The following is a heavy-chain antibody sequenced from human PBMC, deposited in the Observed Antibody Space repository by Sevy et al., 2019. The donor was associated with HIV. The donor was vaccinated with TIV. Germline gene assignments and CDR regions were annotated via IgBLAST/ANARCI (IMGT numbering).Heavy chain of an antibody. Sequence: GGSLRLSCAVSGLTVSSNYMSWVRQAPGKGLEWVSLIYSGGATYYADSVNGRFTISGDDSKNTLYLQMDSLRAEDTAVYYCASGGRYRNWFRSFDYWGRGPLVTVSS. D-gene: IGHD3-16*02. V-gene: IGHV3-53*01. CDR1: GLTVSSNY. J-gene: IGHJ4*02. CDR2: IYSGGAT. CDR3: ASGGRYRNWFRSFDY.